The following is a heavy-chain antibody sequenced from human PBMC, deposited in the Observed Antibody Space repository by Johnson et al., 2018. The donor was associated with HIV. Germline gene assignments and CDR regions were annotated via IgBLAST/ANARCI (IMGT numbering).Heavy chain of an antibody. CDR3: AREGRTGPDTFDI. Sequence: QVQLVESGGGVVQPGRSLRLSCVVSGFRFSSYAVHWVRQALGKGLEWVAVIRYDGSNKYYADSVKGRFTISRDNSKNTLYLQMNGLRAEDTAVYYCAREGRTGPDTFDIWGQGTMLTVSS. V-gene: IGHV3-30*04. CDR1: GFRFSSYA. J-gene: IGHJ3*02. CDR2: IRYDGSNK.